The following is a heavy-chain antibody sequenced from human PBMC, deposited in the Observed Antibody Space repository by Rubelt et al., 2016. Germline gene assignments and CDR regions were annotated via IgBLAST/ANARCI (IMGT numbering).Heavy chain of an antibody. Sequence: QVQLVQSGAEVKKPGASVKVSCKASGYTFTGYYMHWVRQAPGQGLEWVGRINPNSGGTNYAQKFRGRVPMTRDTSITTAYMELSRLRSDDTAVFYCARESSSGWYIDYWGQGTLVTVSS. J-gene: IGHJ4*02. D-gene: IGHD6-19*01. V-gene: IGHV1-2*06. CDR1: GYTFTGYY. CDR3: ARESSSGWYIDY. CDR2: INPNSGGT.